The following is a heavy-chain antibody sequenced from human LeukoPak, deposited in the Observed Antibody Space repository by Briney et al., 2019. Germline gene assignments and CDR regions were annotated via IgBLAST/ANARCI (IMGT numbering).Heavy chain of an antibody. CDR2: INHSGST. J-gene: IGHJ4*02. V-gene: IGHV4-34*01. CDR1: GGSFSGYY. D-gene: IGHD3-16*02. Sequence: SETLSLTCAVYGGSFSGYYWSWIRQPPGKGLEWIGEINHSGSTNHNPSLKSRVTISVDTSKNQFSLKLSSVPAADTAVYYCARRAFWGSYRHPIKYFDYWGQGTLVTVSS. CDR3: ARRAFWGSYRHPIKYFDY.